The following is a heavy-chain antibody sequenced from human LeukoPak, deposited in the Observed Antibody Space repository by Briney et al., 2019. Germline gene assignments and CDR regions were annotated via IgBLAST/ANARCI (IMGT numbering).Heavy chain of an antibody. D-gene: IGHD6-13*01. CDR1: GGSISSYY. Sequence: SETLSLTCTVSGGSISSYYWSWIWQPAGKGLEWIGRIYTSGSTNYNPSLKSRVTMSVDTSKNQFSLKLGSVTAADTAVYYCARGRGSSWFSEFDYWGQGTLVTVSS. CDR2: IYTSGST. V-gene: IGHV4-4*07. CDR3: ARGRGSSWFSEFDY. J-gene: IGHJ4*02.